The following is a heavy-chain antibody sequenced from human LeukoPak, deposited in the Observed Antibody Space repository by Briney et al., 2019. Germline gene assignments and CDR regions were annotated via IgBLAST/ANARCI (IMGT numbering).Heavy chain of an antibody. V-gene: IGHV3-21*01. CDR1: GFTFSSYS. CDR2: ISSSSSYI. Sequence: PGGSLRLSCAASGFTFSSYSMNWVRQAPGKGLEWVSSISSSSSYIYYADSVKGRFTIPRDNAKNSLYLQMNSLRAEDTAVYYCARPNMVRGVSDAFDIWGQGTMVTVSS. CDR3: ARPNMVRGVSDAFDI. J-gene: IGHJ3*02. D-gene: IGHD3-10*01.